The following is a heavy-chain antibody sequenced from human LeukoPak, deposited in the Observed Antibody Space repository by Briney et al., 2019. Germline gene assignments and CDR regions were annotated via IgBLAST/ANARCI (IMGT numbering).Heavy chain of an antibody. CDR1: GGSISSYY. Sequence: SETLPLTCTVSGGSISSYYWSWIRQPPGKGLEWIGYIYYSGSTNYNPSLKSRVTISVDTSKNQFSLKLSSVTAADTAVYYCARQSRGSCLDYWGQGTLVTVSS. CDR3: ARQSRGSCLDY. D-gene: IGHD2-15*01. CDR2: IYYSGST. V-gene: IGHV4-59*08. J-gene: IGHJ4*02.